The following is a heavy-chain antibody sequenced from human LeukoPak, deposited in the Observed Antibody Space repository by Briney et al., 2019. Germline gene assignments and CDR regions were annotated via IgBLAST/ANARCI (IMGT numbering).Heavy chain of an antibody. CDR1: GFTVSSNS. D-gene: IGHD4/OR15-4a*01. Sequence: GGSLRLSCTVSGFTVSSNSMSWVRQAPGKGLEWVSFISSDNTHYSDSVKGRFTISRDNSKNTLYLQMNSLRAEDTAVYYCARRAGAYSHPYDYWGQGTLVTVSS. V-gene: IGHV3-53*01. CDR3: ARRAGAYSHPYDY. J-gene: IGHJ4*02. CDR2: ISSDNT.